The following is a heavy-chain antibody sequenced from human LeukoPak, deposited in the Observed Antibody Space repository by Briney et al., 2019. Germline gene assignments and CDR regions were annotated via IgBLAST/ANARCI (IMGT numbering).Heavy chain of an antibody. D-gene: IGHD1-26*01. J-gene: IGHJ5*02. CDR2: INPNSGGT. CDR1: GYTFTGYY. V-gene: IGHV1-2*02. Sequence: ASVNVSCKASGYTFTGYYMHWVRQAPGQGLEWMGWINPNSGGTNYAQKFQGRVTMTRDTSISTAYMELSRLRSDDTAVYYCARSGGAARAAIFTWGQGTLVTVSS. CDR3: ARSGGAARAAIFT.